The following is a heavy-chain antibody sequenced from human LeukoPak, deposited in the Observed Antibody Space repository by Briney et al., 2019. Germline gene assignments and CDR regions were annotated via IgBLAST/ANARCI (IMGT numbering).Heavy chain of an antibody. CDR2: IIPIFGTA. J-gene: IGHJ4*02. CDR1: GGTFSSYA. CDR3: ARASTPRVIASFDY. Sequence: ASVKVSCKASGGTFSSYAISWVRQAPGQGLECMGGIIPIFGTANYAQKFQGRVTITADKSTSTAYMELSSLRSEDTAVYYCARASTPRVIASFDYWGQGSLVTVSS. V-gene: IGHV1-69*06. D-gene: IGHD2-21*01.